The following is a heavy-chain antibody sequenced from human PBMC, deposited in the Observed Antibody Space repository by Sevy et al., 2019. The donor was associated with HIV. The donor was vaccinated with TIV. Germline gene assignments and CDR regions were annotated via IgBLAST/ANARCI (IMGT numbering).Heavy chain of an antibody. D-gene: IGHD5-18*01. CDR1: GASISSGDDY. J-gene: IGHJ4*02. CDR3: ARVRGYTHVYSFDY. V-gene: IGHV4-30-4*01. CDR2: MYYSGST. Sequence: SETLSLTCTVSGASISSGDDYWSWIRQPPGKGLEWIGYMYYSGSTYYNPSLKSRVTISVDTSKNQFSLKVRSVTAADTAVYYCARVRGYTHVYSFDYWGQGSLVTVSS.